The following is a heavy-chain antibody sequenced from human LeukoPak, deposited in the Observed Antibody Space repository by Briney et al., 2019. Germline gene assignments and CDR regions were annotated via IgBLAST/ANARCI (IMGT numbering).Heavy chain of an antibody. CDR3: VRGSYYYDSSGYLFDY. V-gene: IGHV1-18*01. Sequence: EASVKVSCKASGYTFTSYGISWVRQAPGQGLEWMGWISAYNGNTNYAQKLQGRVTMTTDTSTSTAYMELRSLRSDDTAVYYCVRGSYYYDSSGYLFDYWGQGTLVTVSS. CDR1: GYTFTSYG. J-gene: IGHJ4*02. CDR2: ISAYNGNT. D-gene: IGHD3-22*01.